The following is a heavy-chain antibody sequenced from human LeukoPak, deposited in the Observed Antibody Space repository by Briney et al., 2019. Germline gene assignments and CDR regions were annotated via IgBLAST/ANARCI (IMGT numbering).Heavy chain of an antibody. CDR2: INPNSGGT. J-gene: IGHJ5*02. CDR1: GYTFTGYY. Sequence: ASVKASCKASGYTFTGYYMHWVRQAPGQGLEWMGRINPNSGGTNYAQKFQGRVTMTRDTSISTAYMELSRLRSDDTAVYYCARELPFGDKKMATIKNRWFDPWGQGTLVTVSS. V-gene: IGHV1-2*06. D-gene: IGHD5-24*01. CDR3: ARELPFGDKKMATIKNRWFDP.